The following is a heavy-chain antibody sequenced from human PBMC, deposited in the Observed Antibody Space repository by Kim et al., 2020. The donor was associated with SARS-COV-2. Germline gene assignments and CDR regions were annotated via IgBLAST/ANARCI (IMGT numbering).Heavy chain of an antibody. V-gene: IGHV3-30*02. J-gene: IGHJ5*02. Sequence: VKGRFTISTDNSKSTLYLQMNSLRPEDTAVYYCAKAPIVDVPTGKTWFDPWGQGTLVIVSS. D-gene: IGHD2-2*01. CDR3: AKAPIVDVPTGKTWFDP.